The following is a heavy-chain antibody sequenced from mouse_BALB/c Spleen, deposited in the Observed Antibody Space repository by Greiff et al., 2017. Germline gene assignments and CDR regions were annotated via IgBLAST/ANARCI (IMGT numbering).Heavy chain of an antibody. Sequence: EVKVVESGGGLVKPGGSLKLSCAASGFTFSSYTMSWVRQTPEKRLEWVATISSGGSYTYYPDSVKGRFTISRDNAKNTLYLQMSSLKSEDTAMYYCTRETTVLYWYFDVWGAGTTVTVSS. CDR2: ISSGGSYT. V-gene: IGHV5-6-4*01. D-gene: IGHD2-12*01. CDR3: TRETTVLYWYFDV. J-gene: IGHJ1*01. CDR1: GFTFSSYT.